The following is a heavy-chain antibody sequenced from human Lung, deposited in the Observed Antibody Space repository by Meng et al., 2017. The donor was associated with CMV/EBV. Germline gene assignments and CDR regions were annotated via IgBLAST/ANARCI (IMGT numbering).Heavy chain of an antibody. V-gene: IGHV4-39*01. CDR3: ARPDDSSGWYMPFDY. CDR2: IYYSGST. CDR1: GGSISSSSYY. D-gene: IGHD6-19*01. J-gene: IGHJ4*02. Sequence: SETLSLXCTVSGGSISSSSYYWGWIRQPPGKGLEWIGSIYYSGSTYYNPSLKSRVTISVDTSKNQFSLKLSSVTAADTAVYYCARPDDSSGWYMPFDYWGQGNXVNGAS.